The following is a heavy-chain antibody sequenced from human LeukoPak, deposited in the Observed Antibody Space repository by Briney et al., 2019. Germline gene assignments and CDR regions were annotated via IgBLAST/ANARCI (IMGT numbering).Heavy chain of an antibody. V-gene: IGHV1-3*01. CDR1: GYTFTSYA. CDR3: ARAGVGTTPNDY. CDR2: INAGNGNT. J-gene: IGHJ4*02. Sequence: ASVKVSCKASGYTFTSYAMHWVRQAPGQRLEWMGWINAGNGNTKYSQKFQGRVTITRDTSASTAYMELSSLRSEDTAVYYCARAGVGTTPNDYWGQGTLVTVSS. D-gene: IGHD1-26*01.